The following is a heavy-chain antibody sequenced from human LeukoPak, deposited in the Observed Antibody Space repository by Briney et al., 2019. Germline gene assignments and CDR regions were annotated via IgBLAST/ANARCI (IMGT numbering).Heavy chain of an antibody. CDR2: INSNSADT. V-gene: IGHV1-18*04. Sequence: ASVKVSCKTSGYSFIDYYIHWVRQAPGRGLVWMGWINSNSADTNYAQKLQGRVTMTTDTSTSTAYMELRSLRSDDTAVYYCATLLWGDYWGQGTLVTVSS. CDR1: GYSFIDYY. CDR3: ATLLWGDY. D-gene: IGHD3-10*01. J-gene: IGHJ4*02.